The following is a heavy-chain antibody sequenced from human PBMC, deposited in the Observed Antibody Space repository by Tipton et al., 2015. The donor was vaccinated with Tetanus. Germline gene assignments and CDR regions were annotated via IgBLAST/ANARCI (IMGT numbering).Heavy chain of an antibody. CDR3: AKGGPGDSSGYAWGHYGD. J-gene: IGHJ4*02. CDR2: ISYDGNNK. Sequence: SLRLSCAASGLTFSTYAMHWVRQAPGKGLEWVAVISYDGNNKYYGDSLRGRFIISRDNSKNTLYLQMNNLRVEDTAVYYCAKGGPGDSSGYAWGHYGDWGQGTLVTVSS. CDR1: GLTFSTYA. D-gene: IGHD3-22*01. V-gene: IGHV3-30*18.